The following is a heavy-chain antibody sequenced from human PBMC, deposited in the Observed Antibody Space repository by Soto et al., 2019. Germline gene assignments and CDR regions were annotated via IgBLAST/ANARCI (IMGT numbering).Heavy chain of an antibody. D-gene: IGHD6-13*01. CDR2: ISSSSSYI. CDR3: ARDLSGSSWYHY. J-gene: IGHJ4*02. V-gene: IGHV3-21*01. Sequence: EVQLVESGGGLVKPGGSLRLSCAASGFTFSSYSMNWVRQAPGKGLEWVSYISSSSSYIDYADSVKGRFTISRDNAKNSLYLQMNSLRAEDTAVYYCARDLSGSSWYHYWGQGTLVTVSS. CDR1: GFTFSSYS.